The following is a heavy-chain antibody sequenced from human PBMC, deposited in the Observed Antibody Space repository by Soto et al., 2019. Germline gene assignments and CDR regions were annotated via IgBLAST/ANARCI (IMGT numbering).Heavy chain of an antibody. CDR1: GFTFSSYS. CDR3: ARDTAMVTEEGFDY. J-gene: IGHJ4*02. Sequence: GGSLRLSCAASGFTFSSYSMNWVRQAPGKGLEWVSYISSSSSTIYYADSVKGRFTISRDNAKNSLYLQMNSLRDEDTAVYYCARDTAMVTEEGFDYWGQGTLVTVSS. CDR2: ISSSSSTI. D-gene: IGHD5-18*01. V-gene: IGHV3-48*02.